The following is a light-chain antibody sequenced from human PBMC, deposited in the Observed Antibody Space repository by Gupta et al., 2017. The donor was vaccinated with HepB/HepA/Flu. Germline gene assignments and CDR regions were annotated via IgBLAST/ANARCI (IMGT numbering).Light chain of an antibody. CDR1: QNVLYFNNKDF. V-gene: IGKV4-1*01. CDR2: WAS. CDR3: QQYYDTPIT. J-gene: IGKJ5*01. Sequence: DIVMTQSPDSLAVSLCERATINCKSSQNVLYFNNKDFLAWYQQKPGHPPKLLISWASTRESGVPDRISGSWSGTDFTLTISILQAEDVAVYYCQQYYDTPITFGQGTRLEIK.